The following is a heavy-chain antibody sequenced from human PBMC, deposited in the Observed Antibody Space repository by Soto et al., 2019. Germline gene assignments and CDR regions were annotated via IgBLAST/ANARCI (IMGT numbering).Heavy chain of an antibody. D-gene: IGHD1-1*01. J-gene: IGHJ5*02. CDR3: VRDGTKTLRDWFDP. CDR1: GAAISGFY. Sequence: SETLSLTCTVSGAAISGFYWSWIRKSAGKGLEWIGRIYATGTTDYNPSLKSRVMMSVDTSKKQFSLKLRSVTAADTAVYYCVRDGTKTLRDWFDPWGQGISVTVS. CDR2: IYATGTT. V-gene: IGHV4-4*07.